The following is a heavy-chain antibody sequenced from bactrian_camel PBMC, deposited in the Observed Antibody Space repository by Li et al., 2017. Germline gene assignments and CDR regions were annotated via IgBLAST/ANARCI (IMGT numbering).Heavy chain of an antibody. CDR3: SVGFWLKNTFQTY. CDR1: GFTFSLDW. CDR2: IDSGGGNT. V-gene: IGHV3S25*01. Sequence: QLVESGGGLVQSGGSLRLSCAASGFTFSLDWMYWVRQASGKGLEWASGIDSGGGNTYYLDSVKGRFTISVDPAKNTGYLAMDILKAEDTALYYCSVGFWLKNTFQTYWGQGTQVTVS. J-gene: IGHJ4*01. D-gene: IGHD5*01.